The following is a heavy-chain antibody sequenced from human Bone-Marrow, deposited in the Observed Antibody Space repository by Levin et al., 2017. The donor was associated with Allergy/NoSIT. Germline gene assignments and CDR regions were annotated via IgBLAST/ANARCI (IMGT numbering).Heavy chain of an antibody. CDR3: ARQHCSSTRCSTGWGGWFDP. J-gene: IGHJ5*02. Sequence: SETLSLTCTVSGGSVSRGSYFWSWIRQPPGKGLEWIGHIYYSGSAHYTPSLKSRVTISVDTSKNQFSLKMTSVTATDTAVYYCARQHCSSTRCSTGWGGWFDPWGQGILVTVSS. V-gene: IGHV4-39*01. D-gene: IGHD2-2*01. CDR1: GGSVSRGSYF. CDR2: IYYSGSA.